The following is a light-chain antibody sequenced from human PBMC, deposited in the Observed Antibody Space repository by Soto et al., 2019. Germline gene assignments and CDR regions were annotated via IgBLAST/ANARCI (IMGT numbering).Light chain of an antibody. CDR3: LLHSGVAWV. J-gene: IGLJ3*02. CDR2: KTD. CDR1: AGTVTSGHY. V-gene: IGLV7-43*01. Sequence: QAVVTQEPSLTVSPGGTVTLTCASSAGTVTSGHYPNWFQQKPGQAPKALIYKTDNKHSWTPARFSGSLGGKAALTLSGVLPEDEAEYYCLLHSGVAWVFGGGTKLTVL.